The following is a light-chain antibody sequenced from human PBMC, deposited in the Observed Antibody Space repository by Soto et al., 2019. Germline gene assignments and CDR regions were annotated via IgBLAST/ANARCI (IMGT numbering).Light chain of an antibody. CDR1: QSVSSY. Sequence: EIGLTQSLATLSLSPGERATRACRASQSVSSYIAWYQQKPGQAPRLLIYDASNRATGIPARFSGSGSGTDFTLTISSLEPEDFAVYYCQQRSNWPPYTFGQGTKLEIK. CDR2: DAS. CDR3: QQRSNWPPYT. J-gene: IGKJ2*01. V-gene: IGKV3-11*01.